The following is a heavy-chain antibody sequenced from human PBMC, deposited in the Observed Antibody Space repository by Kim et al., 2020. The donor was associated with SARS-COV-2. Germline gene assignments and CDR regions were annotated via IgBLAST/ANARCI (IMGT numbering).Heavy chain of an antibody. V-gene: IGHV4-59*13. J-gene: IGHJ6*02. CDR1: GGSISSYN. CDR2: IYYTGST. Sequence: SETLSLTCTVSGGSISSYNWSWIRQPPGKGLEWIGYIYYTGSTNYNPSLKTRVTISVDTSKNQFSRKLTSVTAADTAVYYCASHQGPLKFYGMDVWGQGTTVTVSS. CDR3: ASHQGPLKFYGMDV.